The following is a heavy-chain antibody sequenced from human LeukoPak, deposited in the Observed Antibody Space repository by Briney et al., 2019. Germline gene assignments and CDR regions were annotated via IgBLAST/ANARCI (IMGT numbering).Heavy chain of an antibody. D-gene: IGHD5-12*01. CDR1: GYTFTGYY. V-gene: IGHV1-46*01. CDR3: ARDEIVATISGYFDY. CDR2: INPSGGST. Sequence: ASVKVSCKASGYTFTGYYMYWVRQAPGQGLEWMGIINPSGGSTSYAQKFQGRVTMTRDTSTSTVYMELSSLRSEDTAVYYCARDEIVATISGYFDYWGQGTLVTVSS. J-gene: IGHJ4*02.